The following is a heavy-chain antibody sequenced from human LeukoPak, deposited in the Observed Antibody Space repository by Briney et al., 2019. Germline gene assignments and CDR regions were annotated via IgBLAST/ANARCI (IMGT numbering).Heavy chain of an antibody. Sequence: ASVKVSCKASGYTFTGYIMHWARQAPGQGLEWMGWINPNSGGTNYAQKFQGRVTMTRDTSISTAYMELSRLRSDDTAVYYCARVGGSNPYYHYYYYMDVWGKGTTVTVSS. J-gene: IGHJ6*03. V-gene: IGHV1-2*02. CDR1: GYTFTGYI. CDR3: ARVGGSNPYYHYYYYMDV. CDR2: INPNSGGT. D-gene: IGHD4-11*01.